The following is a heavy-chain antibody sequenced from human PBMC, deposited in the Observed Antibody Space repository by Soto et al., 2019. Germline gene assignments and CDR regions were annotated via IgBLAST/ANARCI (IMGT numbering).Heavy chain of an antibody. J-gene: IGHJ6*02. D-gene: IGHD3-10*01. V-gene: IGHV3-9*01. CDR1: GFTFDDYA. CDR3: AKDAGGHYYYGMDV. CDR2: ISWNGGSI. Sequence: GGSLRLSCAASGFTFDDYAMHWVRQAPGKGLEWVSGISWNGGSIGYADSVKGRFTISRDNAKNSLYLQMNSLRAEDTALYYCAKDAGGHYYYGMDVWGQGTTVTVSS.